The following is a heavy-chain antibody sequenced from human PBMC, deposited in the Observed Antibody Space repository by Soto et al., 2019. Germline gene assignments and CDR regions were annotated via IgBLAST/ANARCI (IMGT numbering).Heavy chain of an antibody. CDR2: ISYDGSNE. CDR3: AKDTYYRDSSGYYVFDY. J-gene: IGHJ4*02. D-gene: IGHD3-22*01. CDR1: GFIFNNYG. V-gene: IGHV3-30*18. Sequence: QVQLVESGGDVVQPGRSLRLSCEASGFIFNNYGMHWVRQAPGKGLEWVAHISYDGSNEHYVDSVKGRFTISRDNSKNXXYLQMNSLRDEDTAVYYCAKDTYYRDSSGYYVFDYWGQGTLVTVSS.